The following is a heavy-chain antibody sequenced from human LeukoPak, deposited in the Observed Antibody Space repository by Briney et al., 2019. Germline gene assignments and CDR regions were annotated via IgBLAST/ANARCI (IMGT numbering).Heavy chain of an antibody. CDR1: GDSISSSTYD. D-gene: IGHD1-26*01. CDR2: IYYSGST. J-gene: IGHJ4*02. CDR3: ARHSSQRWDLDY. V-gene: IGHV4-39*01. Sequence: PSETLSLTCTVSGDSISSSTYDWGWIRQPPGKGLEWIGIIYYSGSTNYNPSLKSRVTISVDRSKDQFSLKLSSVTAADTAVYYCARHSSQRWDLDYWGQGTLVTVSS.